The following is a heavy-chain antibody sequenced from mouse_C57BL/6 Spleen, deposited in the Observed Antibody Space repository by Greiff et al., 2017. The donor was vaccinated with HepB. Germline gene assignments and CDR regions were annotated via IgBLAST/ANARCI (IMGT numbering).Heavy chain of an antibody. CDR2: IYPRSGNT. V-gene: IGHV1-81*01. J-gene: IGHJ3*01. Sequence: QVQLQQSGAELARPGASVKLSCKASGYTFTSYGISWVKQRTGQGLEWIGEIYPRSGNTYYNEKFKGKATLTADKSSSTAYMELRSLTSEDSAVYFCARSGDYGGDPYVGFAYWGQGTLVTVSA. CDR1: GYTFTSYG. D-gene: IGHD1-1*01. CDR3: ARSGDYGGDPYVGFAY.